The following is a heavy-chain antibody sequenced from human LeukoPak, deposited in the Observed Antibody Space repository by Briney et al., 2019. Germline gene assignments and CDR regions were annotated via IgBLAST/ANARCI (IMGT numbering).Heavy chain of an antibody. Sequence: GASVKVSCRSSGYTFTDYYLHWVRQAPGQGLEWLGWINPNSGDTNFAQKFQGRVTMTRDTSINTAYMESSGLRSDDTAVYYCAREDLYNYPLDFWGQGTLVTVSS. J-gene: IGHJ1*01. V-gene: IGHV1-2*02. CDR2: INPNSGDT. D-gene: IGHD5-24*01. CDR3: AREDLYNYPLDF. CDR1: GYTFTDYY.